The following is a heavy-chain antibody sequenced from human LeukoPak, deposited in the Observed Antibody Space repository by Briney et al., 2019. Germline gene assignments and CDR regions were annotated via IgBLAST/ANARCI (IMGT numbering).Heavy chain of an antibody. J-gene: IGHJ4*02. Sequence: PSETLSLTCAVYGGSFSGHFSGYYWSWIRQPPGKGLEWIGEINHSGSTNYNPSLKSRVTISVDTSKNQFSLKLSSVTAADTAVYYCARGIDYWGQGTLVTVSS. CDR2: INHSGST. CDR3: ARGIDY. V-gene: IGHV4-34*01. CDR1: GGSFSGHFSGYY.